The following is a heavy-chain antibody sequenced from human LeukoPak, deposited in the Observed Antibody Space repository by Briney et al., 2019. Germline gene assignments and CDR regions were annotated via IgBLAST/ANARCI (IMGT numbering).Heavy chain of an antibody. D-gene: IGHD2-2*01. J-gene: IGHJ4*02. Sequence: GGSLRLSCAASGFTFSSYAMGWVRQASGKGLEWISAISGSGGNTYYAASVKGRFTFSRDNSKNTLFLQMNSLRAEDTAVYYCAKGPKIPAPTYYFDYWGQGTLVTVSS. V-gene: IGHV3-23*01. CDR3: AKGPKIPAPTYYFDY. CDR2: ISGSGGNT. CDR1: GFTFSSYA.